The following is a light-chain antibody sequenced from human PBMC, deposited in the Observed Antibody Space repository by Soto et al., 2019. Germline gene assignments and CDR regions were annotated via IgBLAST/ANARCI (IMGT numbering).Light chain of an antibody. CDR1: QSVSSH. Sequence: EIMMTQSPASLSGSPGEGATLSCRASQSVSSHIAWYQQKPGQAPRLLIYGASIRATGIPARFSGSGSGKEFTLTISSLQSEDFAVYYCQQYNNWHRTFGHGSKVEIX. CDR2: GAS. CDR3: QQYNNWHRT. V-gene: IGKV3-15*01. J-gene: IGKJ1*01.